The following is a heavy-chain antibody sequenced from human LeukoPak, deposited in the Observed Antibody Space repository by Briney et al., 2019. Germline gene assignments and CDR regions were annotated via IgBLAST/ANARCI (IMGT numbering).Heavy chain of an antibody. CDR1: GFTFSSYS. V-gene: IGHV3-48*01. D-gene: IGHD1-7*01. CDR2: ISSSGSTI. Sequence: PGGSLRLSCAASGFTFSSYSMNWVRQAPEKGLEWVSYISSSGSTIYYADSVKGRFTISRDNAKNSLYLQMNSLRAEDTAVYYCARRWNYDSGDYWGQGTLVTVSS. CDR3: ARRWNYDSGDY. J-gene: IGHJ4*02.